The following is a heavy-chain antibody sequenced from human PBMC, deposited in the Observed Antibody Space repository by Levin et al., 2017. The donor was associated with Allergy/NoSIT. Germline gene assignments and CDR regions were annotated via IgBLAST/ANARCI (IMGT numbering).Heavy chain of an antibody. J-gene: IGHJ5*02. CDR2: IRSDGTIT. Sequence: GGSLRLSCAASGFTFSGYWMHWVRQAPGKGLEWVSRIRSDGTITSYADSVKGRFTLSRDNANNMVYLQMDSMGAEDRAVYYSARADWFDPWGQGTQVTVSS. CDR3: ARADWFDP. V-gene: IGHV3-74*01. CDR1: GFTFSGYW.